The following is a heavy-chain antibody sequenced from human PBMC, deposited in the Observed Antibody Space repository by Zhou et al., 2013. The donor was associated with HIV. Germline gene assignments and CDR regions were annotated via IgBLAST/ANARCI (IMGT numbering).Heavy chain of an antibody. V-gene: IGHV1-8*01. CDR1: GYTFTSYD. CDR2: MNPNSGNT. D-gene: IGHD3-10*01. J-gene: IGHJ3*02. CDR3: ARGQLLWFGELADDAFDI. Sequence: QVQLVQSGAEVKKPGASVKVSCKASGYTFTSYDINWVRQATGQGLEWMGWMNPNSGNTGYAQKFQGRVTMTRNTSISTAYMELSSLRSEDTAVYYCARGQLLWFGELADDAFDIWGQGTMVTVSS.